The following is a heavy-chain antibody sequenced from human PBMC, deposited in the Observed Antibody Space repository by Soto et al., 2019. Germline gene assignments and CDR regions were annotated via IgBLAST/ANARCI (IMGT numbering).Heavy chain of an antibody. J-gene: IGHJ4*02. CDR2: IYWDDDK. CDR3: AHTVTRFDYFDY. Sequence: QITLKESGPPLVKPTQTLTLTCTFSGFSLNTRTVGVGWIRQPPGKALEWLALIYWDDDKRYTPSLRTRLTIXKXXSKNQVVFTTTNMDPVDTSTYYCAHTVTRFDYFDYWGQGTLVTVSS. D-gene: IGHD4-17*01. CDR1: GFSLNTRTVG. V-gene: IGHV2-5*02.